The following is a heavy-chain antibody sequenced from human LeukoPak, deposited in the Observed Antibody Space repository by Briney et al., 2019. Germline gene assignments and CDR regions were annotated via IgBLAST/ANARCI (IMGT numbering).Heavy chain of an antibody. V-gene: IGHV3-23*01. CDR1: GFTFSSYG. D-gene: IGHD1-26*01. CDR3: SRGGSYYSIDY. Sequence: GGSLRLSCAASGFTFSSYGMSWVRQAPGKGLEWVSAISGSGGSTYYADSVKGRFTISRDNAKNTLYLQMNSLRAEDTAVYYCSRGGSYYSIDYWGQGTLVTVSS. CDR2: ISGSGGST. J-gene: IGHJ4*02.